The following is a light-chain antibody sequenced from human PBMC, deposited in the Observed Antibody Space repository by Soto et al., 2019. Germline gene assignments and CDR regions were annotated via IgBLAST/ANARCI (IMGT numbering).Light chain of an antibody. CDR1: QSVLYSSNNKNY. CDR2: WAS. J-gene: IGKJ1*01. V-gene: IGKV4-1*01. CDR3: QQHYSTPWT. Sequence: DIVMTQSPDSLAVSLGERATINCKSSQSVLYSSNNKNYLAWYQQKPGQPPKLLIYWASTRESGVPDRFSGSGAGAEFALSQSSLQAEDVAVYCCQQHYSTPWTFGQGTKVEIK.